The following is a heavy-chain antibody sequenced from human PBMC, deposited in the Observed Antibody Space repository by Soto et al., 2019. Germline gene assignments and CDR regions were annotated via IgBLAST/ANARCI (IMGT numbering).Heavy chain of an antibody. CDR1: GFTFSNAW. V-gene: IGHV3-15*07. Sequence: SLRLSCEASGFTFSNAWMNWVRQAPGKGLEWVGRIKSKTDGGTTDYAAPVKGRFTISRDDSKNTLYLQMNSLKTEDTAVYYCTTRPRYSYGGSAHDYWGQGTLVTVSS. D-gene: IGHD5-18*01. J-gene: IGHJ4*02. CDR2: IKSKTDGGTT. CDR3: TTRPRYSYGGSAHDY.